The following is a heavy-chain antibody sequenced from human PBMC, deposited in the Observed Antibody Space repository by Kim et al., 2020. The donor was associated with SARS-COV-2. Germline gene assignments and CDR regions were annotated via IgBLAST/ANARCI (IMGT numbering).Heavy chain of an antibody. Sequence: GGSLRLSCVASGFTFSSYWMHWVRQAPGKGLVWVSRVNSDGSSTSYADSVKGRFTISRDNARNTLYLQMNSLRAEDTAVYYCASLYTGYVWGKFDYWGQG. CDR1: GFTFSSYW. V-gene: IGHV3-74*01. D-gene: IGHD3-16*01. CDR3: ASLYTGYVWGKFDY. J-gene: IGHJ4*02. CDR2: VNSDGSST.